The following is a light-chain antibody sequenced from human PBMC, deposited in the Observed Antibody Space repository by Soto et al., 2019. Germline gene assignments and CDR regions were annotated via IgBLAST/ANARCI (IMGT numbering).Light chain of an antibody. CDR3: QQYGNSPRYS. CDR1: QSVDSRY. CDR2: AVS. Sequence: DIVLTQSPGTLSLSPGERATLSCRASQSVDSRYLAWYQQKPGQAPRLLIYAVSSRATGIPDRCSGSGSGTDFTLTISRLEPEDFAEYYCQQYGNSPRYSFGQGTKLEIK. V-gene: IGKV3-20*01. J-gene: IGKJ2*03.